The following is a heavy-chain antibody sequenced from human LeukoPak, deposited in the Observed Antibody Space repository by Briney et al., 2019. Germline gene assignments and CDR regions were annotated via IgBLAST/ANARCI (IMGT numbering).Heavy chain of an antibody. V-gene: IGHV3-23*01. CDR1: GFTFSSYA. Sequence: GGTLRLSCAASGFTFSSYAMSWVRRAPATGLEWVSAISVNGGSTYYADSVKGRITISRDNSKNTLYLQMNSLRTEDTAVYYCAKVTAGSGWAYWGQGTLVTVSS. CDR2: ISVNGGST. J-gene: IGHJ4*02. D-gene: IGHD6-19*01. CDR3: AKVTAGSGWAY.